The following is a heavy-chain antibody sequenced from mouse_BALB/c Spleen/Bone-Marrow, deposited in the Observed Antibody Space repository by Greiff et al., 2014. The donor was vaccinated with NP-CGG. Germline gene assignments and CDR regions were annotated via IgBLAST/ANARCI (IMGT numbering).Heavy chain of an antibody. V-gene: IGHV1S130*01. J-gene: IGHJ1*01. D-gene: IGHD2-14*01. CDR1: GYTFTSSW. Sequence: QVQLQQSGSVLVRPGASVKLSCKASGYTFTSSWMHWAKQRPGQGLEWIGDIHPNSGNTNYNEKFRGKATLTVDTSSNTAYVDLSSLKSEDSAVYYCARSYRFWYFDVWGAGTTVTVSS. CDR2: IHPNSGNT. CDR3: ARSYRFWYFDV.